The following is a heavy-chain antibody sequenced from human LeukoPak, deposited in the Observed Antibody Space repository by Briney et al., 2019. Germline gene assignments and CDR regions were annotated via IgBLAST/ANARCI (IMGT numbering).Heavy chain of an antibody. CDR1: GFTFSCYA. V-gene: IGHV3-23*01. CDR3: AKMTGYSYGFFDY. Sequence: GGSLRLSCAASGFTFSCYAMDWVRQAPGKGLEWVSAISGSGGSTYYADSVKGRFTISRDNSKNTLYLQMNSLRAEDTAVYYCAKMTGYSYGFFDYWGQGTLVTVSS. CDR2: ISGSGGST. J-gene: IGHJ4*02. D-gene: IGHD5-18*01.